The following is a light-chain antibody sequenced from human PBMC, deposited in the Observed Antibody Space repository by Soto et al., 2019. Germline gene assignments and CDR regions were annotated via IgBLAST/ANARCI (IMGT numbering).Light chain of an antibody. Sequence: EIVLPQSPGTLSLSPGARATLSCRASQSVSSGYLAWYQHKPGQAPRLLIFGASIRSAGIPDRFTGSGSGADFTLTISSLEPEDFAVYDCQQYSNLPLTFGGGTKVDIK. CDR1: QSVSSGY. V-gene: IGKV3-20*01. CDR3: QQYSNLPLT. J-gene: IGKJ4*01. CDR2: GAS.